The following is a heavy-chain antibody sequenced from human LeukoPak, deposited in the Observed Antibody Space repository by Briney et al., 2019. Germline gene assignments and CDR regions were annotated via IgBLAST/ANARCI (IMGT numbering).Heavy chain of an antibody. CDR3: ARDRVVATTYYYYYMDV. CDR2: INPNSGGT. V-gene: IGHV1-2*02. Sequence: ASVKVSCKASGYTFTDYYMHWVRQAPGQGLEWMGWINPNSGGTNYAQKFQGRVTMTRDTSISTAYVELSRLRSDDTAVYYCARDRVVATTYYYYYMDVWGKGTTVTVSS. CDR1: GYTFTDYY. J-gene: IGHJ6*03. D-gene: IGHD5-12*01.